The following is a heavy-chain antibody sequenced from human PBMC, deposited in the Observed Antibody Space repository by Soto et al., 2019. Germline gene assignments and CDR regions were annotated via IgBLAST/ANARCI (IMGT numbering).Heavy chain of an antibody. CDR3: ARAPMDYYFDH. CDR2: ISSSSSYI. J-gene: IGHJ4*02. CDR1: GFIFTNYI. Sequence: PGGSPRLSCAASGFIFTNYIMNWVRQAPGKGLEWVSSISSSSSYIYYADSVKGRFTISRDNAKNSLYLQMNSLRAEDTAVYYCARAPMDYYFDHWGQGTLVTVSS. D-gene: IGHD3-10*01. V-gene: IGHV3-21*01.